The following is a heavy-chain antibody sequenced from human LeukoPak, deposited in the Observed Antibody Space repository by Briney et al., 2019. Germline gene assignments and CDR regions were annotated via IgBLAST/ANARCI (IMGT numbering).Heavy chain of an antibody. CDR3: ASNPDYGDY. V-gene: IGHV3-21*01. CDR1: GFTFSSYW. Sequence: PGGSLRLSCAASGFTFSSYWMHWVRQAPAKGLEWVSSISSSSSYIYYADSVKGRFTISRDNAKNSLYLQMNSLRAEDTAVYYCASNPDYGDYWGQGTLVTVSS. CDR2: ISSSSSYI. D-gene: IGHD1-14*01. J-gene: IGHJ4*02.